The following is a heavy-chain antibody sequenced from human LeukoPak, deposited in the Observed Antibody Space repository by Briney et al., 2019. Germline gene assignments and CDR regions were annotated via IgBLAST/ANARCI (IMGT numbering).Heavy chain of an antibody. Sequence: GRSLRLSCAASGFTFSSYGMHWVRQAPGKGLEWVAVISYDGNNKYYADSVKGRFTISRDNSKNTLYLQMDNLRAEDTAVYYCARGPRDIVVVDAHYFDYWGQGTLVTVSS. J-gene: IGHJ4*02. CDR1: GFTFSSYG. D-gene: IGHD2-15*01. V-gene: IGHV3-30*03. CDR2: ISYDGNNK. CDR3: ARGPRDIVVVDAHYFDY.